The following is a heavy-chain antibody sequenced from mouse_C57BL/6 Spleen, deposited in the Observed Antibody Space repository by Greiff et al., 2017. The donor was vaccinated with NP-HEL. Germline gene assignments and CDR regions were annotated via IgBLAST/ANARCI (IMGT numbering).Heavy chain of an antibody. Sequence: VKVVESGPGLVQPSQSLSITCTVSGFSLTSYGVHWVRQSPGKGLEWLGVIWSGGSTDYNAAFISRLSISKDNSKSQVFFKMNSLQADDTAIYYCARNGAYYSNFYFDYWGQGTTLTVSS. CDR3: ARNGAYYSNFYFDY. J-gene: IGHJ2*01. CDR2: IWSGGST. CDR1: GFSLTSYG. V-gene: IGHV2-2*01. D-gene: IGHD2-5*01.